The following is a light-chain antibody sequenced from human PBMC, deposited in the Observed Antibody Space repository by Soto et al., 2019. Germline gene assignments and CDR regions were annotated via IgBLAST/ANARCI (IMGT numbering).Light chain of an antibody. CDR1: SSDVGGYNY. J-gene: IGLJ1*01. CDR2: DVS. CDR3: ATWADSLHCYV. Sequence: QSVLAQPLSVSGSPGQSVTISCTGTSSDVGGYNYVSWYQQHPGKAPKLMIYDVSKRPSGVPDRFSGSKSGNTASLTISGLQDEDVADYYCATWADSLHCYVFGNGTKVTV. V-gene: IGLV2-11*01.